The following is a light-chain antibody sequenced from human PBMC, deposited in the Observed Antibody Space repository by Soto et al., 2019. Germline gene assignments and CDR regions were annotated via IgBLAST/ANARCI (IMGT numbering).Light chain of an antibody. Sequence: EIVLTQSPGTLSLSPGERATLSCRASQSVSSSYFAWYQQKHGQAPRLLIYGASSRATGIPDRFSGSGSGTDFTLTISRLEPEDFAVYYCQQQGRSPMYTFGQGTKLEIK. CDR2: GAS. CDR3: QQQGRSPMYT. J-gene: IGKJ2*01. V-gene: IGKV3-20*01. CDR1: QSVSSSY.